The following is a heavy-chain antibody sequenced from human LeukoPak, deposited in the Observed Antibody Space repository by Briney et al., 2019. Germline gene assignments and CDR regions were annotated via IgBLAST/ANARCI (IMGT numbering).Heavy chain of an antibody. CDR1: GFTFSSCA. CDR3: VKDLSGWYSFDY. D-gene: IGHD6-19*01. CDR2: INDHGDTT. V-gene: IGHV3-64D*09. J-gene: IGHJ4*02. Sequence: GGSLRLSCSASGFTFSSCAMHWVRQAPRMGLEYVSGINDHGDTTHYGDSVRGRVTISRDDSKNTVHLQMSSLRAEDTAVYYCVKDLSGWYSFDYWGQGTLVTDSS.